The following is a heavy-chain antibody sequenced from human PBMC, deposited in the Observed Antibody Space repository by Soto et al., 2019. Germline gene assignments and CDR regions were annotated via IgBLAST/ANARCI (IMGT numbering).Heavy chain of an antibody. V-gene: IGHV1-18*01. Sequence: GASVKVSCKASGYTFTSYGISWVRQAPGQGLEWMGWISAYNGNTNYAQKLQGRVTMTTDTSTSTAYMELRSLRSDDTAVYYCARYIGSESVYYYDSSGYYNGGPDYWGQGTLVTVSS. D-gene: IGHD3-22*01. CDR1: GYTFTSYG. CDR3: ARYIGSESVYYYDSSGYYNGGPDY. J-gene: IGHJ4*02. CDR2: ISAYNGNT.